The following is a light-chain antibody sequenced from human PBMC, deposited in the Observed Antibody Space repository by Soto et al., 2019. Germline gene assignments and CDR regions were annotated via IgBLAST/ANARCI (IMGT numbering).Light chain of an antibody. Sequence: DLQMTQSPSTLSASVGDRVTITCRASQSISNWLAWYQQKPGKAPKLLIYKASSLESGVPSRFSGSGSGTEFTLTLSSLQPDDFATYYCQQYNSSFGQGTKVEIK. CDR1: QSISNW. CDR3: QQYNSS. CDR2: KAS. V-gene: IGKV1-5*03. J-gene: IGKJ2*01.